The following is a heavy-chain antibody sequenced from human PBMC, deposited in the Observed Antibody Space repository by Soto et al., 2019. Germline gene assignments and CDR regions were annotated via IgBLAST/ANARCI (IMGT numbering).Heavy chain of an antibody. Sequence: GGSLRLSCAASGFTFSSYGMHWVRQAPGKGLEWVAVISYDGSNKYYADSVKGRFTISRDNSKNTLYLQMNSLRAEDTAVYYCAKDLAIFGVVIDYFDYWGQGTLVTVSS. J-gene: IGHJ4*02. CDR1: GFTFSSYG. CDR2: ISYDGSNK. CDR3: AKDLAIFGVVIDYFDY. V-gene: IGHV3-30*18. D-gene: IGHD3-3*01.